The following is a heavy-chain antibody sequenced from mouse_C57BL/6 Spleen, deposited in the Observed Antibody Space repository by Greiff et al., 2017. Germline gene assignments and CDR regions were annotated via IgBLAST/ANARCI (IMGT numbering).Heavy chain of an antibody. D-gene: IGHD1-1*01. V-gene: IGHV1-5*01. CDR2: IYPGNSDT. J-gene: IGHJ2*01. CDR3: TRGDYGSSYNFDY. CDR1: GYTFTSYW. Sequence: VQLQQSGTVLARPGASVKMSCKTSGYTFTSYWMHWVKQRPGQGLEWIGAIYPGNSDTSYNQKFKGKAKLTAVTSASTAYMELSSLTNEDSAVYYCTRGDYGSSYNFDYWGQGTTRTVSS.